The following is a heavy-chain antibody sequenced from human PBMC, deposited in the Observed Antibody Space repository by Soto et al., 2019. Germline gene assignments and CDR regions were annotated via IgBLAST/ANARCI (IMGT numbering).Heavy chain of an antibody. Sequence: QVQLVQSGAEVRKPGSSVKVSCKASGGTFSRHAISWVRQAPGQGLEWMGGIIPIFGTANHAQKLQGRFTIIADESTSKVYMELSSLRCEDTAMYYCARGWGYDSNDYYYAYWGQGTLVIVSS. J-gene: IGHJ4*02. V-gene: IGHV1-69*01. CDR1: GGTFSRHA. D-gene: IGHD3-22*01. CDR2: IIPIFGTA. CDR3: ARGWGYDSNDYYYAY.